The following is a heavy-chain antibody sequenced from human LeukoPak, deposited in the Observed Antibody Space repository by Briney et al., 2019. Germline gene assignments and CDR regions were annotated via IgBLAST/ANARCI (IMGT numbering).Heavy chain of an antibody. CDR2: IRYDGSNK. D-gene: IGHD6-19*01. V-gene: IGHV3-30*02. J-gene: IGHJ6*03. CDR1: GFNFRAYW. CDR3: AKAFRLAVAGPGVYYYYYYMDV. Sequence: PGGSLRLSCTTSGFNFRAYWMGWVRQAPGKGLEWVAFIRYDGSNKYYADSVKGRFTISRDNSKNTLYLQMNSLRAEDTAVYYCAKAFRLAVAGPGVYYYYYYMDVWGKGTTVTVSS.